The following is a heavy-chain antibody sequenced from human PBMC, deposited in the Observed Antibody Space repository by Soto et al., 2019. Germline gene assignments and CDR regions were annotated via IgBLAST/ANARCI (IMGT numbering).Heavy chain of an antibody. CDR1: GGSISGGGYY. J-gene: IGHJ5*02. CDR3: AKDPLYGWFDP. D-gene: IGHD2-2*02. V-gene: IGHV4-31*03. Sequence: QVQLQESGPGLVKPSQTLSLTCTVSGGSISGGGYYWSWVRQHPGKGLEWIGFISDSGSAYYNPSLKSRVTISVDTSTNQFSLKLSSVTAADTAVYYCAKDPLYGWFDPWGQGTQVTVSS. CDR2: ISDSGSA.